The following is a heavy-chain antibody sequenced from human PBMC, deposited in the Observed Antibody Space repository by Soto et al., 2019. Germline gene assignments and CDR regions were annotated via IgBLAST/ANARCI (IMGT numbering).Heavy chain of an antibody. V-gene: IGHV1-18*01. CDR3: AREVVRVAGTRWFDP. CDR1: GYTFTSYG. D-gene: IGHD6-19*01. Sequence: QGQLVQSGAEVKKPGASVKVSCKASGYTFTSYGISWVRQAPGQGLEWMGWISAYNGNTNYAQKLQGRGTMTTDTSTTTAYMELRSLTSDDTAMYYCAREVVRVAGTRWFDPWGQGTLVTVSS. J-gene: IGHJ5*02. CDR2: ISAYNGNT.